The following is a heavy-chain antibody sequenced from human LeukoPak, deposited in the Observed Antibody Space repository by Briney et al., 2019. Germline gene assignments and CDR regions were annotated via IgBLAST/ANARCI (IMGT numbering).Heavy chain of an antibody. V-gene: IGHV4-34*01. D-gene: IGHD6-19*01. CDR3: ARGRSSGWYVGPEQWDY. CDR2: INHSGST. Sequence: SETLSLTCAVYGGSFSGYYWSWIRQPPGKGLEWIGEINHSGSTNYNPSLKSRVTISVDTSKNQFSLKLSSVTAADTAVYYCARGRSSGWYVGPEQWDYWGQGTMVTVSS. CDR1: GGSFSGYY. J-gene: IGHJ4*02.